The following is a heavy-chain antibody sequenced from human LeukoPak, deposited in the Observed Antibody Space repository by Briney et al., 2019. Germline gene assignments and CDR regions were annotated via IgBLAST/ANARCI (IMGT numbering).Heavy chain of an antibody. D-gene: IGHD2-15*01. V-gene: IGHV3-30*18. J-gene: IGHJ4*02. CDR3: AKDFKDSPPLDY. Sequence: PGGSLRLSCAASGFTFSSYGMHWVRQAPGKGLEWVAVVSYDGSNKYYADSVKGRFTISRDNSKNTLYLQMNSLRAEDTAVYYCAKDFKDSPPLDYWGQGTLVTVSS. CDR2: VSYDGSNK. CDR1: GFTFSSYG.